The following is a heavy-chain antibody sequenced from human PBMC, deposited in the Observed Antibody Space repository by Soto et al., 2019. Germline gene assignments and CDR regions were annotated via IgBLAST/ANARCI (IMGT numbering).Heavy chain of an antibody. CDR1: GFTFSSYS. V-gene: IGHV3-21*01. Sequence: GGSLRLSCAASGFTFSSYSMNWVRQAPGKGLEWVSSISSSSSYIYYADSVKGRFTISRDNAKNSLYLQMNSLRAEDTAVYYCARDRDGDDYGDYANFDYWGQGTLVTVSS. CDR3: ARDRDGDDYGDYANFDY. J-gene: IGHJ4*02. D-gene: IGHD4-17*01. CDR2: ISSSSSYI.